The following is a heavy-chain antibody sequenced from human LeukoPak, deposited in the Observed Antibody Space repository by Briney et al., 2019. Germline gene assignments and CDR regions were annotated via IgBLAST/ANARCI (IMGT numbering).Heavy chain of an antibody. CDR3: ACGRDDAFDI. J-gene: IGHJ3*02. CDR1: GYTLTELS. CDR2: FDPEDGET. V-gene: IGHV1-24*01. Sequence: GASVKVSCKVSGYTLTELSMHWVRQAPGKGLEWMGGFDPEDGETIYAQKFQGRVTITADESTSTAYMELSSLRSEDTAVYYCACGRDDAFDIWGQGTMVTVSS. D-gene: IGHD2-15*01.